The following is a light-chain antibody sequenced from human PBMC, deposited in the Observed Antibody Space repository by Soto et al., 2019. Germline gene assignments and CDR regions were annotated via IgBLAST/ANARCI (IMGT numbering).Light chain of an antibody. V-gene: IGKV1-12*01. CDR3: QQGNSFPFT. Sequence: DIQMTPSPSSVSASVGDRGTFTCRASQGLGRWLAWYQQKPGKAPKLLIYAASNLQSGVPSRFSGSGSGTDFTLTISSLQPEDFATYYCQQGNSFPFTFGQGTRLEIK. CDR1: QGLGRW. CDR2: AAS. J-gene: IGKJ5*01.